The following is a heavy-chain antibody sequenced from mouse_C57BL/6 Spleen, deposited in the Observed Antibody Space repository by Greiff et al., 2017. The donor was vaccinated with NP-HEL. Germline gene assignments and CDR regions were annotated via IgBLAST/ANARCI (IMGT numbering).Heavy chain of an antibody. CDR3: TRKLFAY. J-gene: IGHJ3*01. V-gene: IGHV1-15*01. CDR1: GYTFTDYE. Sequence: ESGAELVRPGASVTLSCKASGYTFTDYEMHWVKQTPVHGLEWIGAIDPETGGTAYNQKFKGKAILTADKSSSTAYMELRSLTSEDSAVYYCTRKLFAYWGQGTLVTVSA. CDR2: IDPETGGT.